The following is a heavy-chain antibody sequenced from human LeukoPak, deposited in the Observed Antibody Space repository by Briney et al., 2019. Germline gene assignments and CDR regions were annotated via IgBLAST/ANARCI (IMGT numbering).Heavy chain of an antibody. J-gene: IGHJ6*03. V-gene: IGHV4-59*08. CDR2: IYYSGST. D-gene: IGHD3-10*01. CDR1: GGSIGSYY. CDR3: ARPVISGYYYYMDV. Sequence: SETLSLTCTVSGGSIGSYYWSWIRQPPGKGLEWIGYIYYSGSTNYNPSLKSRVTISVDTSKNQFSLKLSSVTAADTAVYYCARPVISGYYYYMDVWGKGTTVTISS.